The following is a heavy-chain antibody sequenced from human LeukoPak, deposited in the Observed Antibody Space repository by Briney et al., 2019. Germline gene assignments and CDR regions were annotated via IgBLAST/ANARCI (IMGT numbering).Heavy chain of an antibody. CDR1: GYTLTELS. D-gene: IGHD2-2*01. CDR3: ARVPAAQPPDGWFDP. CDR2: FDPEDGET. V-gene: IGHV1-24*01. J-gene: IGHJ5*02. Sequence: ASVKVSCKVSGYTLTELSMHWVRQAPGKGLEWMGGFDPEDGETIYAQKFQGRVTMTEDTSTDTAYMEPSSLRSEDTAVYYCARVPAAQPPDGWFDPWGQGTLVTVSS.